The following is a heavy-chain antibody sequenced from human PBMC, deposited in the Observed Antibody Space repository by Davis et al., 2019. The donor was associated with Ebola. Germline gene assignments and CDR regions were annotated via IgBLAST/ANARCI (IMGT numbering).Heavy chain of an antibody. CDR1: SYTFITYP. D-gene: IGHD6-19*01. V-gene: IGHV1-3*01. CDR2: INGGNGDT. CDR3: ARGKKVAGTRGLSWFDP. Sequence: SVPDTCKDSSYTFITYPMHGLRPPPGEGPAWVGWINGGNGDTKCSQKFQGSVTFPRDASASTAYMELSSLRSEDTAVFYCARGKKVAGTRGLSWFDPWGPGTLVTVSS. J-gene: IGHJ5*02.